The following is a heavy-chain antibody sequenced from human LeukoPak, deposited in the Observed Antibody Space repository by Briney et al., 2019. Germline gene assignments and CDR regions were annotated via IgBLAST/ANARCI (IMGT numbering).Heavy chain of an antibody. CDR1: GFSFGSYW. D-gene: IGHD2-21*01. J-gene: IGHJ3*01. CDR3: ASGMLTLHNPFNL. Sequence: GGSLRLSCAASGFSFGSYWMHWVRQDSGQGLVWVSHINDDGSSTSHADSVKGRFTISRDNADNTLYLQMNSLRVEDTAVYYCASGMLTLHNPFNLWGQGTMITVSS. CDR2: INDDGSST. V-gene: IGHV3-74*01.